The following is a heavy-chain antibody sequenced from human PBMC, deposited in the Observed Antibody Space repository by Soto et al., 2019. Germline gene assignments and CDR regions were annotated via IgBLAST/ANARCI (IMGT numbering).Heavy chain of an antibody. Sequence: SETLSLTCTVSGGSISSSSYYWCWIRQPPGKGLEWIGSIYYSGSTYYNPSLKSRVTISVDTSKNQFSLKLSSVTAADTAVYYCARREGGCLFTIFGVGDYYFDYWGQGTLVTVS. CDR2: IYYSGST. CDR3: ARREGGCLFTIFGVGDYYFDY. D-gene: IGHD3-3*01. V-gene: IGHV4-39*01. J-gene: IGHJ4*02. CDR1: GGSISSSSYY.